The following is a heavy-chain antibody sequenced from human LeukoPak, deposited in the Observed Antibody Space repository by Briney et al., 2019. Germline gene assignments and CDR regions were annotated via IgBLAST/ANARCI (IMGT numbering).Heavy chain of an antibody. D-gene: IGHD3-22*01. Sequence: SETLSLTCTFSGGSISSYYWSWIRQPPGKGLEWIGYIYYSGSNNYNPSLKSRVTISVDTSKNQFSLKLSSVTAADTAVYYCASRYYDSSGDYAFDIWGQGTMVTVSS. V-gene: IGHV4-59*01. CDR3: ASRYYDSSGDYAFDI. CDR2: IYYSGSN. J-gene: IGHJ3*02. CDR1: GGSISSYY.